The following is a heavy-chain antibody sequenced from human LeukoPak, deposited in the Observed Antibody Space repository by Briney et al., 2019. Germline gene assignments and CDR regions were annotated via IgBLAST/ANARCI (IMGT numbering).Heavy chain of an antibody. CDR1: GGSISSYY. Sequence: SETLSLTCTVSGGSISSYYWSWIRQPPGKGLEWIGYIYYSGGTNYNPSLKSRVTISVDTSKNQFSLKLSSVTAADTAVYYCARVVNTYGGNVYFDYWGQGTLVTVSS. J-gene: IGHJ4*02. CDR3: ARVVNTYGGNVYFDY. CDR2: IYYSGGT. V-gene: IGHV4-59*01. D-gene: IGHD4-23*01.